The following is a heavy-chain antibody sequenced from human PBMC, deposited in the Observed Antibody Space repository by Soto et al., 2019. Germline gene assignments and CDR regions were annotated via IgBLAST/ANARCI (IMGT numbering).Heavy chain of an antibody. CDR1: EFRFNNYG. J-gene: IGHJ5*02. Sequence: QEHLVESGGGVIQARTSLRLSCAASEFRFNNYGMHWVRQSPGKGLEWVAFVSSDGNNKYYADSVKGRFTISRDNSKSTMFLQVDSLRVDDTAIYYCAKDRVIQLLPIWPDPWGQGTLVTVSS. V-gene: IGHV3-30*18. D-gene: IGHD2-2*01. CDR3: AKDRVIQLLPIWPDP. CDR2: VSSDGNNK.